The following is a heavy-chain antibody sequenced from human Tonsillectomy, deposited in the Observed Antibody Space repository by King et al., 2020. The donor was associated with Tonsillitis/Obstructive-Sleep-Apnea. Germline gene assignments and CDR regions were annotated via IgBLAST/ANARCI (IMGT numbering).Heavy chain of an antibody. CDR1: ELPFSSYS. Sequence: QLVQSGGGLVKPGGSLRLFCVVSELPFSSYSMNWVRQAPGKGLEWVSSVSSSSGYIYYADSVQGRFTISRDNAKNSLYLQMNSLRAEDTAVYYCVSHIRAGTPFGCWGQGTLVTVSS. CDR3: VSHIRAGTPFGC. CDR2: VSSSSGYI. V-gene: IGHV3-21*01. J-gene: IGHJ4*02. D-gene: IGHD6-19*01.